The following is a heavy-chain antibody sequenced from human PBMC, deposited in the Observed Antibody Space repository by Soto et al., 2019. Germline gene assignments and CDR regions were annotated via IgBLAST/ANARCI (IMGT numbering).Heavy chain of an antibody. CDR3: ARERLYHSDYGGIRSVDI. D-gene: IGHD5-12*01. J-gene: IGHJ3*02. CDR2: ISGYDGRT. Sequence: ASVKVSCKTSGYTFTRYGISWVRQAPGQGLEWMGWISGYDGRTNFAQKVQDRVTMTTDTSTSTVYMELRSLSSDDTAVYYCARERLYHSDYGGIRSVDIWG. V-gene: IGHV1-18*01. CDR1: GYTFTRYG.